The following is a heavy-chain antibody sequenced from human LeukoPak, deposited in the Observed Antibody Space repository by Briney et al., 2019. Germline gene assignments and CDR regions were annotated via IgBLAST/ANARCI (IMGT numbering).Heavy chain of an antibody. CDR2: TYYRSKWYN. J-gene: IGHJ6*02. Sequence: SQTLSLTCAISGDSVSSNSAAWNWIRQSPSRGLEWLGRTYYRSKWYNDYAVSAKSRITINPDTSKNQFSLQLNSVTPEDTAVYYCAREVRSLLWFGEPPGMDVWGQGTTVTVSS. V-gene: IGHV6-1*01. D-gene: IGHD3-10*01. CDR1: GDSVSSNSAA. CDR3: AREVRSLLWFGEPPGMDV.